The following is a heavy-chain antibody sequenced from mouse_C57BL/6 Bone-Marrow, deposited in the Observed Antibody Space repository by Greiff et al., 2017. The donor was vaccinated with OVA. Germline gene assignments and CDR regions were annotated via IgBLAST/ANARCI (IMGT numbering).Heavy chain of an antibody. CDR3: AFSSDWYFDV. D-gene: IGHD1-3*01. CDR1: GFNIKDYY. J-gene: IGHJ1*03. Sequence: DVKLQESGAELVKPGASVKLSCTASGFNIKDYYMHWVKQRTEQGLEWIGRIDPEDGETKYAPKFQGKATITADTSSNTAYLQLSSLTSEDTAVYYCAFSSDWYFDVWGTGTTVTVSS. CDR2: IDPEDGET. V-gene: IGHV14-2*01.